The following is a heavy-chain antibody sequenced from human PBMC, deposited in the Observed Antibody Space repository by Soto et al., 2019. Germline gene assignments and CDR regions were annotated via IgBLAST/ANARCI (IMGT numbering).Heavy chain of an antibody. CDR1: GFTFSSYA. J-gene: IGHJ4*02. CDR2: ISGSGDST. Sequence: EVQLLESGGSLVQPGGSLRLSCAASGFTFSSYAMRWVRQAPVKGLEWVSAISGSGDSTYYADSMKGRFTISRDNSKNTLYLQMNSLRAEDTAVYYCARRGSGSYYDYWGQGTLVIVSS. D-gene: IGHD1-26*01. V-gene: IGHV3-23*01. CDR3: ARRGSGSYYDY.